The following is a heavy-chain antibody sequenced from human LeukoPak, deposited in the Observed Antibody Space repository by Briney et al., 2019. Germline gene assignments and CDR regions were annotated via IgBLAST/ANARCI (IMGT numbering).Heavy chain of an antibody. D-gene: IGHD3-3*01. Sequence: GGSLRLSCAASGFTVSNTSMTWVRQAPGKGLEWVSVIYSGGSTDYADSVKGRLTISRDNSKNTMYLQMNSLRVEDTAVYYCARGGYDFWSGYSNLIDYWGQGTLVTVSS. CDR1: GFTVSNTS. J-gene: IGHJ4*02. V-gene: IGHV3-66*01. CDR2: IYSGGST. CDR3: ARGGYDFWSGYSNLIDY.